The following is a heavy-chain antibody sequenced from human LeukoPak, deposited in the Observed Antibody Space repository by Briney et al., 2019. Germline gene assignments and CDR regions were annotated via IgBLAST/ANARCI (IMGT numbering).Heavy chain of an antibody. J-gene: IGHJ4*02. CDR3: AKARAGGAAAASFDY. V-gene: IGHV3-21*04. CDR1: GFTFSSSG. Sequence: GGSLRLSCAASGFTFSSSGMNWVRQAPGKGLEWVSSISSSSRYIYYADSVKGRFTISRDNSKNTLYLQMNSLRAEDTAVYYCAKARAGGAAAASFDYWGQGTLVTVSS. D-gene: IGHD6-13*01. CDR2: ISSSSRYI.